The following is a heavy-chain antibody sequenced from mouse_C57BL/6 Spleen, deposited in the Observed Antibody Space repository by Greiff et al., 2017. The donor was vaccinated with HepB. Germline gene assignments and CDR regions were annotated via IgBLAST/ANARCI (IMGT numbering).Heavy chain of an antibody. CDR2: ISNGGGST. J-gene: IGHJ4*01. D-gene: IGHD1-1*01. CDR3: ARRFQYGAMDY. Sequence: EVKLMESGGGLVQPGGSLKLSCAASGFTFSDYYMYWVRQTPEKRLEWVAYISNGGGSTYYPDTVKGRFTISRDNAKNTLYLQMSRLKSEDTAMYYCARRFQYGAMDYWGQGTSVTVSS. CDR1: GFTFSDYY. V-gene: IGHV5-12*01.